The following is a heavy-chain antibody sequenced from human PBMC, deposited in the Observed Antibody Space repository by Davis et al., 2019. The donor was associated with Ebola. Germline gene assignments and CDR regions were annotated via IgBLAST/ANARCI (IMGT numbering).Heavy chain of an antibody. D-gene: IGHD5-24*01. CDR2: IYYSGST. CDR1: GGSISSYY. Sequence: MPGGSLRLTCTVSGGSISSYYWSWIRQPPGKGLEWIGYIYYSGSTNYNPSLKSRVTISVDTSKNQFSLKLSSVTAADTAVYYCARGGEGYNYYFDYWGRGTLVTVSS. CDR3: ARGGEGYNYYFDY. J-gene: IGHJ4*02. V-gene: IGHV4-59*01.